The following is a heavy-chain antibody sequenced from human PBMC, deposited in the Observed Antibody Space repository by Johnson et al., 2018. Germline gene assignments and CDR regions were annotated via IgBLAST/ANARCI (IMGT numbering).Heavy chain of an antibody. D-gene: IGHD5-18*01. Sequence: QVQLVESGGGLVQPGGSLRLSCAASGFTFSSYGMHWVRQAPGKGLESVAVISYDGSNKYTADAVKGRFTISRDNSKNPLYLQMNSLRTEATALYHCAKDQLGGYSSAHYDYYYYMDVWGKGTTVTVSS. CDR3: AKDQLGGYSSAHYDYYYYMDV. CDR1: GFTFSSYG. V-gene: IGHV3-30*18. CDR2: ISYDGSNK. J-gene: IGHJ6*03.